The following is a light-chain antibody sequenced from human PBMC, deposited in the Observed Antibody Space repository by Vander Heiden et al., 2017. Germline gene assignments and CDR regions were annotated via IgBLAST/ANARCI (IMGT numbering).Light chain of an antibody. V-gene: IGKV3-20*01. CDR2: GAS. J-gene: IGKJ4*01. CDR3: QQYGSSST. CDR1: QSVSSSY. Sequence: EIVLTQSPGTLSLSPGERATLSCRASQSVSSSYLAWYQQKPGQAPRLLIYGASSLANGIPARFSGSGSGTDFTLTISRLEPEDFAVYYWQQYGSSSTFGGGTKVEIK.